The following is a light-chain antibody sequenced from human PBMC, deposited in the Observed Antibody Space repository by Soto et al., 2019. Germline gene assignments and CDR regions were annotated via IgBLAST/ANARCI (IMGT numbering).Light chain of an antibody. J-gene: IGLJ3*02. CDR1: SSNIGAGYH. CDR2: DNT. Sequence: QSVLTQPPAVSGAPGQRVTISCTGSSSNIGAGYHVHWYQQFPGTAPKLLIYDNTNRPSGVPDRFSGSKSGTSASLAITGLQAGDEADYYGQSYDSSLSGVLFGGGTKLTVL. CDR3: QSYDSSLSGVL. V-gene: IGLV1-40*01.